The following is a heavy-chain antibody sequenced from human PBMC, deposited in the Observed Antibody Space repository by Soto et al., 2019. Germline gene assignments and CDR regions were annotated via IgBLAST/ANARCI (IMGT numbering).Heavy chain of an antibody. CDR2: INAGNGNT. CDR3: ARERLSMVRGAPFY. V-gene: IGHV1-3*01. CDR1: GDTSTKYL. D-gene: IGHD3-10*01. Sequence: QVQLVQSGAEVKKPGASVKVSCKASGDTSTKYLMNWVRQAPGQRLEWMGWINAGNGNTKYSQKFQGRVTITRDTSASTAYMELTSLRFEDTAVYYCARERLSMVRGAPFYWGQGTLVTVSS. J-gene: IGHJ4*02.